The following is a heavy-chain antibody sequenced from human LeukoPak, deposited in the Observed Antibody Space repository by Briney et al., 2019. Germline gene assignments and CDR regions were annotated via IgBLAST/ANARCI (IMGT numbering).Heavy chain of an antibody. CDR1: GFTFSSYS. V-gene: IGHV3-48*04. CDR2: ISSSSSTI. Sequence: GGSLRLSCAASGFTFSSYSMTWVRQAPGKGLEWVSYISSSSSTIYYADSVKGRFTISRDNAKNSLYLQMNSLRAEDTAVYYCAREEEWELPDYWGQGTLVIVSS. CDR3: AREEEWELPDY. J-gene: IGHJ4*02. D-gene: IGHD1-26*01.